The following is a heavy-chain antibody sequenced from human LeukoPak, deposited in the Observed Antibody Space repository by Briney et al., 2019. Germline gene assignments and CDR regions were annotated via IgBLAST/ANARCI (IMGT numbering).Heavy chain of an antibody. V-gene: IGHV1-2*02. CDR1: GYTFTGYY. J-gene: IGHJ5*02. CDR2: INPNSGST. CDR3: ARDYYGSGKVGNWFDP. Sequence: ASVKVSCKASGYTFTGYYMHWVRQAPGQGLEWMGWINPNSGSTNYAQKFQGRVTMTRDTSISTAYMELSRLRSDDTAVYYCARDYYGSGKVGNWFDPWGQGTLVTVSS. D-gene: IGHD3-10*01.